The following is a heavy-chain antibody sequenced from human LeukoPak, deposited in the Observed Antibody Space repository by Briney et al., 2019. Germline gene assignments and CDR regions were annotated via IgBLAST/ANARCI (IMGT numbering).Heavy chain of an antibody. J-gene: IGHJ4*02. CDR1: GGSISSYY. CDR2: INHSGST. D-gene: IGHD1-7*01. CDR3: ARKEGITGTTFLFDY. Sequence: SETLSLTCTVSGGSISSYYWSWIRQPPGKGLEWIGEINHSGSTNYNPSLKSRVTISVDTSKNQLSLKLSSVTAADTAVYYCARKEGITGTTFLFDYWGQGTLVTVSS. V-gene: IGHV4-34*01.